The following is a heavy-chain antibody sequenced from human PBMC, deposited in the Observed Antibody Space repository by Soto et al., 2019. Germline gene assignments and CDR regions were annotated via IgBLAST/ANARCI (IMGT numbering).Heavy chain of an antibody. CDR2: ISSSSSYI. V-gene: IGHV3-21*01. CDR3: ARDEYPVYGMDV. CDR1: GFTFSSYS. D-gene: IGHD4-17*01. J-gene: IGHJ6*02. Sequence: GGSLRLSCAASGFTFSSYSMNWVRQAPGKGLEWVSSISSSSSYIYYADSVKGRFTISRDNAKNSLYLQMNSLRAEDTAVYYCARDEYPVYGMDVWGQGTTVTVSS.